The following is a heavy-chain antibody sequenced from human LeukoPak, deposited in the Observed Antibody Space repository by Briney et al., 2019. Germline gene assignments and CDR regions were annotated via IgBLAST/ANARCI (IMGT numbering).Heavy chain of an antibody. J-gene: IGHJ4*02. D-gene: IGHD6-13*01. CDR2: IWYDGSNK. Sequence: GRSLRLSGAASGFTFSSYGMHWVRQAPGKGLEWVAVIWYDGSNKYYADSVKGRFTISRDNSKNTLYLQMNSLRAEDTAVYDCAMGSSSWYLGFDYWGQGTLVTVSS. CDR3: AMGSSSWYLGFDY. CDR1: GFTFSSYG. V-gene: IGHV3-33*01.